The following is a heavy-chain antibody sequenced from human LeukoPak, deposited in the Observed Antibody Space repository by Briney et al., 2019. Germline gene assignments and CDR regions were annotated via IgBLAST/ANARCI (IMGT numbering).Heavy chain of an antibody. V-gene: IGHV3-21*01. CDR1: GFTFSSYS. Sequence: GGSLRLSCAASGFTFSSYSMNWIRQAPGKGLEWVSSISSSTSYIYYADSVKGRLTISKDNAKNSLYLQMNSLRAEDTAVYYCARAGGSTVSHSDYWGQGTLVTVSS. CDR3: ARAGGSTVSHSDY. D-gene: IGHD4-17*01. J-gene: IGHJ4*01. CDR2: ISSSTSYI.